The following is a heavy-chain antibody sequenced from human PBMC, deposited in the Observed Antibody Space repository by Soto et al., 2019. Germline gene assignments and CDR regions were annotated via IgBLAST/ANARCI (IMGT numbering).Heavy chain of an antibody. Sequence: GGSLRLSCAASGFTFSSYGMHWVRQAPGKGLEWVAVIWYDGSNKYYADSVKGRFTISRDNSKNTLYLQMNSLKASDSAIYYCARHGRLITNPQRWLDPWGQGTLVTVSS. J-gene: IGHJ5*02. CDR2: IWYDGSNK. V-gene: IGHV3-33*01. D-gene: IGHD1-1*01. CDR1: GFTFSSYG. CDR3: ARHGRLITNPQRWLDP.